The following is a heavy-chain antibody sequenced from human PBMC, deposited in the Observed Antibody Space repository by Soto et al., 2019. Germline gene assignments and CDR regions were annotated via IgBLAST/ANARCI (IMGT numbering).Heavy chain of an antibody. V-gene: IGHV1-46*01. Sequence: GASVKVSCKASGYTFTSYYMHWVRQAPGQGLEWMGIINPSGGSTSYAQKFQGRVTMTRDTSTSTVYMELRSLRSDDTAVYYCARASYYYDSSGHDDYWGQGTLVTVS. J-gene: IGHJ4*02. CDR1: GYTFTSYY. D-gene: IGHD3-22*01. CDR2: INPSGGST. CDR3: ARASYYYDSSGHDDY.